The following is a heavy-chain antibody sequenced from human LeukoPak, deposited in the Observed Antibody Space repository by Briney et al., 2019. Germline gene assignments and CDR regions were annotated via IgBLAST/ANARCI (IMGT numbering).Heavy chain of an antibody. V-gene: IGHV3-7*01. CDR3: APYITSQVSLDY. CDR1: GFTFSSSW. CDR2: IKQDGSDK. Sequence: GGSLRLSCAAFGFTFSSSWMSWVRQAPGKGLGWVAGIKQDGSDKHYVDSVKGRFTISRDNAKNSLYLQMNSLRVEDTAMYYCAPYITSQVSLDYWGQGTLVTVSS. J-gene: IGHJ4*02.